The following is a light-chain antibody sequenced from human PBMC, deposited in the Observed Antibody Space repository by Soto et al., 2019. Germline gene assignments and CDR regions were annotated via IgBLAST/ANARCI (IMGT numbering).Light chain of an antibody. CDR2: DVS. CDR3: CSYAGSYTYV. V-gene: IGLV2-11*01. CDR1: SSDVGGYNY. J-gene: IGLJ1*01. Sequence: QSVLTQPRSVSGSPGQSVTISCTGTSSDVGGYNYVSWYQQHPGKAPKFMIYDVSKRPSGVPDRFSGSKSGNTASLTISGLQAEAEADYYCCSYAGSYTYVFGTGTKVTVL.